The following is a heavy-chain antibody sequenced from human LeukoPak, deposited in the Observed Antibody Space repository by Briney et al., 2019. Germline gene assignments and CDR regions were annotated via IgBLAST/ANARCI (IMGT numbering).Heavy chain of an antibody. V-gene: IGHV4-38-2*01. CDR3: ARLYLGYMDV. J-gene: IGHJ6*03. CDR1: GYSISSGYY. CDR2: IYHSGST. D-gene: IGHD2/OR15-2a*01. Sequence: SETLSLTCAVSGYSISSGYYWGWIRQPPGKGLEWIGSIYHSGSTYYNPYLKSRVTISVDTSKNQFSLKLSSVTAADTAVYYCARLYLGYMDVWGKGTTVTVSS.